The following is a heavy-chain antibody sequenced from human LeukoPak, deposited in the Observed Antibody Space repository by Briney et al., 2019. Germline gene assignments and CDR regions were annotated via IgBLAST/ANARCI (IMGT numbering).Heavy chain of an antibody. CDR3: AKSGSSWSFRHWFDP. Sequence: GSLRLSCAASGFTFSSYSMNWVRQAPGKGLEWIGEISHSGDTNYNPSLKSRLTISGDTSKNQFSLELSSVTAADTAVYYCAKSGSSWSFRHWFDPWGQGTLVTVSS. J-gene: IGHJ5*02. CDR2: ISHSGDT. V-gene: IGHV4-34*08. CDR1: GFTFSSYS. D-gene: IGHD5-12*01.